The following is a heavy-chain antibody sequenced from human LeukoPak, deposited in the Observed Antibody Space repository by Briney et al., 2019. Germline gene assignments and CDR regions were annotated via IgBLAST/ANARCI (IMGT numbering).Heavy chain of an antibody. V-gene: IGHV3-74*01. J-gene: IGHJ4*02. D-gene: IGHD2-2*01. Sequence: PGGSLRLSCAASGFTFSSYWVHWVRQAPGKGLVWVSRINSDGSSTSYADSVKGRFTISRDNAKNTLYLQMNSLRAEDTAVYYCARFLNYCSSTSCYVRVFDYWGQGTLVTVSS. CDR2: INSDGSST. CDR1: GFTFSSYW. CDR3: ARFLNYCSSTSCYVRVFDY.